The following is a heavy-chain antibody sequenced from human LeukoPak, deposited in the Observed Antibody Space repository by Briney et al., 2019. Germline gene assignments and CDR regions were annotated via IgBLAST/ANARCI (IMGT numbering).Heavy chain of an antibody. Sequence: GASVKVACKASGYTLTRYGISWVRQAPGQGLEWMGWISVYSGNTNYAQKLQGRVTLTTDTSTSTAYMELGSLRSDDTAVYYCARDADGVIDYWGQGTLVTVSS. CDR1: GYTLTRYG. V-gene: IGHV1-18*01. CDR3: ARDADGVIDY. D-gene: IGHD3-10*01. J-gene: IGHJ4*02. CDR2: ISVYSGNT.